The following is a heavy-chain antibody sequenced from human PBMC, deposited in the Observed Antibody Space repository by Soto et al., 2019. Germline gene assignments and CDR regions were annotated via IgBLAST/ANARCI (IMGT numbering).Heavy chain of an antibody. V-gene: IGHV1-69*13. CDR1: GGTFSSYA. J-gene: IGHJ6*03. CDR3: ARDLGQIAARRYYYSYMYV. CDR2: IIPIFGTA. D-gene: IGHD6-6*01. Sequence: ASVKVSCKASGGTFSSYAISWVRKAPGKGLEWMGGIIPIFGTANYAQKFQGRVTITADESTSTAYMELRSLISEDPAVYYCARDLGQIAARRYYYSYMYVWGKGTTVTVSS.